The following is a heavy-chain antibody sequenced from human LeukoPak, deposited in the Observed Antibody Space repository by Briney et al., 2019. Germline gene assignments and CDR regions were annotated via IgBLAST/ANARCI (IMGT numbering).Heavy chain of an antibody. CDR1: GFTFSNYA. CDR2: ISYDGSNK. J-gene: IGHJ4*02. Sequence: GGSLRLSCAASGFTFSNYAMHWVRQAPGKGLEWVAVISYDGSNKYYTDSVKGRFTISGDNSKNTLYLQMNSLRAEDTAVYYCARGGGSYNPFDYWGQGTLVTVSS. D-gene: IGHD1-26*01. CDR3: ARGGGSYNPFDY. V-gene: IGHV3-30*14.